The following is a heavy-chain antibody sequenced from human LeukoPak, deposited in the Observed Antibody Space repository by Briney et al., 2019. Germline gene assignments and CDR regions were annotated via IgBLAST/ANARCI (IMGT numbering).Heavy chain of an antibody. CDR2: IRSKAYGGTT. V-gene: IGHV3-49*03. CDR3: TRVLGFGELLTYYYYGMDV. J-gene: IGHJ6*02. CDR1: GFTFGDYA. D-gene: IGHD3-10*01. Sequence: GGSLRLSCTASGFTFGDYAMSWFRQAPGKGLEWVGFIRSKAYGGTTEYAASVKGRFTISRDDSKSIAYLQMNSLKTEDTAVYYCTRVLGFGELLTYYYYGMDVWGQGTTVTVSS.